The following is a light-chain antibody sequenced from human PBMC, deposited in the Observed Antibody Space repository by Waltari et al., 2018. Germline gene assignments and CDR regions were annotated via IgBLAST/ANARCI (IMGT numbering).Light chain of an antibody. CDR1: NIGSKS. J-gene: IGLJ1*01. CDR3: QVWDSSSDPFYV. CDR2: DDS. Sequence: SYVLTQPPSVSVAPGQTARITCGGNNIGSKSVHWYQQKPGQAPVLVVYDDSDRPSGIPGRFSGSNSGNTATLTISRVEAGDEADYYCQVWDSSSDPFYVFGTGTKVTVL. V-gene: IGLV3-21*02.